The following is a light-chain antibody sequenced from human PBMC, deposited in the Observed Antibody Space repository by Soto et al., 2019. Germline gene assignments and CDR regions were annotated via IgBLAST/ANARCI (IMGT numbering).Light chain of an antibody. CDR3: SSYTSSSPLVV. V-gene: IGLV2-14*01. CDR1: SSDVGGYNY. Sequence: QSVLTQPASVSGSPGQSITISCTGTSSDVGGYNYVSWYQQHPGKAPKLMIYEVSNRPSGVSNRFSGSKSGNTASLTISGLQAEDEADYYFSSYTSSSPLVVFGGGTKLIVL. CDR2: EVS. J-gene: IGLJ2*01.